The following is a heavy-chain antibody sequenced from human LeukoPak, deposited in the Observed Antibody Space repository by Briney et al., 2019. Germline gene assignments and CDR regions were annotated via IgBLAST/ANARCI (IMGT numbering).Heavy chain of an antibody. Sequence: PSETLSLTCTVSGGSNSSSSYYWGWIRQPPGKGLEWIGSIYYSGSTYYNPSLKSRVTISVDTSKNQFSLKLSSVTAADTAVYYCARPRREYSGWYFDYWGQGTLVTVSS. CDR3: ARPRREYSGWYFDY. CDR1: GGSNSSSSYY. J-gene: IGHJ4*02. V-gene: IGHV4-39*01. D-gene: IGHD6-19*01. CDR2: IYYSGST.